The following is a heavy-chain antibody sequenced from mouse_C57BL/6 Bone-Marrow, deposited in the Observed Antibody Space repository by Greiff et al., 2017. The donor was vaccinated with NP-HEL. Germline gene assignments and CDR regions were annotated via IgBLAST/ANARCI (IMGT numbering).Heavy chain of an antibody. D-gene: IGHD1-1*01. CDR2: IHPNSGST. CDR3: AFYGSSYFDY. CDR1: GYTFTSYW. Sequence: QVQLQQPGTELVKPGASVKLSCKASGYTFTSYWMHWVKQRPGQGLEWIGMIHPNSGSTNYNEKFKSKATLTVDKSSSTAYMQLSSLTSEDSAVYYCAFYGSSYFDYWGQGTTLTVSS. V-gene: IGHV1-64*01. J-gene: IGHJ2*01.